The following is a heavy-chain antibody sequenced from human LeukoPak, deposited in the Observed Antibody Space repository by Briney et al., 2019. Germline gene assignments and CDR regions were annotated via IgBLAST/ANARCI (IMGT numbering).Heavy chain of an antibody. J-gene: IGHJ4*02. CDR3: AREGQLGAVPDY. CDR1: GFTFSSYA. V-gene: IGHV3-21*01. CDR2: ISSSSYI. D-gene: IGHD6-6*01. Sequence: GGSLRLSCAASGFTFSSYAMHWVRQAPGKGLEWVSSISSSSYIYYADSVKGRFTISRDNAKNSLYLQMNSLRAEDTAVYYCAREGQLGAVPDYWGQGTLVTVSS.